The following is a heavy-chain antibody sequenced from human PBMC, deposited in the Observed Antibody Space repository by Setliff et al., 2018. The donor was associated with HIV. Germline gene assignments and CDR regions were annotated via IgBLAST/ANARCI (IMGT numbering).Heavy chain of an antibody. V-gene: IGHV4-39*07. CDR1: AGSISSSNYY. D-gene: IGHD6-13*01. CDR3: AREAPYSSSPFDY. Sequence: SETLSLTCTVSAGSISSSNYYWGWIRQPPGKGLEWIGSLHHDGSLYYNPSLKSRVSMSVDTSKNQFSLRLTSMTAADTAVYYCAREAPYSSSPFDYWGQGTLVTVSS. CDR2: LHHDGSL. J-gene: IGHJ4*02.